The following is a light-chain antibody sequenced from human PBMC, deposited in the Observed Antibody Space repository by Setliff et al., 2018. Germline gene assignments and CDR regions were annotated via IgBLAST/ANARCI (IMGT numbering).Light chain of an antibody. Sequence: QSVLAQPASVSGSPGQSITISCTGTSSDVGGYNYVSWYQQHPGEAPKLMIYDVSKRPSGVSNRFSGPKSGNTASLTISGLQAEDEADYYCSSYTSSSTPYVFGTGTKVTVL. CDR1: SSDVGGYNY. V-gene: IGLV2-14*01. J-gene: IGLJ1*01. CDR2: DVS. CDR3: SSYTSSSTPYV.